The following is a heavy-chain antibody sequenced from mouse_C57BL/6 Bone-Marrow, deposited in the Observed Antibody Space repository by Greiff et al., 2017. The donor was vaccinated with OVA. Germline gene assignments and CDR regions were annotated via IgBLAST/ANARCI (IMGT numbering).Heavy chain of an antibody. Sequence: VKLQESGAELARPGASVKLSCKASGYTFTSYGISWVKQRTGQGLEWIGEIYPRSGNTYYNEKFKGKATLTADKSSSTAYMELRSLTSEDSAVYFCAREQTAQARGYAMDYWGQGTSVTVSS. CDR1: GYTFTSYG. CDR3: AREQTAQARGYAMDY. CDR2: IYPRSGNT. D-gene: IGHD3-2*02. V-gene: IGHV1-81*01. J-gene: IGHJ4*01.